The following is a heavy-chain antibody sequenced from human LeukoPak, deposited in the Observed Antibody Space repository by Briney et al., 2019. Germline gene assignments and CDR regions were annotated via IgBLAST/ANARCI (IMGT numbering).Heavy chain of an antibody. CDR2: IYGGSST. Sequence: GRSLRLSCAASGLTVSSNYTSWVRQPPGKALEWVSVIYGGSSTSYADSVKGRFTISRDNPKNTLYLQMNSLRAEDTAVYYCVRRYSSSWLYFDYWGQGTLVTVSS. CDR1: GLTVSSNY. V-gene: IGHV3-66*04. J-gene: IGHJ4*02. CDR3: VRRYSSSWLYFDY. D-gene: IGHD6-13*01.